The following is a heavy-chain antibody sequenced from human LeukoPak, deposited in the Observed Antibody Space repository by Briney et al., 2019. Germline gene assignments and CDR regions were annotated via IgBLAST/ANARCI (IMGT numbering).Heavy chain of an antibody. CDR1: GGSISSYY. Sequence: SETLSLTCTVSGGSISSYYWSWIRQPPGKGLEWIGYIYYSGSTNYNPSLKSRVTMSADTSKNQFSLKLRSVTAADTAVYYCARLESSGYYPFDYWGQGTLVTVSS. J-gene: IGHJ4*02. V-gene: IGHV4-59*08. D-gene: IGHD3-22*01. CDR2: IYYSGST. CDR3: ARLESSGYYPFDY.